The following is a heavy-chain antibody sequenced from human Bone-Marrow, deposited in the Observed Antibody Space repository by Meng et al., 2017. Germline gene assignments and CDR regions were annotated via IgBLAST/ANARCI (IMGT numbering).Heavy chain of an antibody. CDR3: ARHTDYGDYVFWLGTYYYYYGMDV. CDR2: IYPGDSDT. CDR1: GYSFTSYW. Sequence: GGSPRLSCKGSGYSFTSYWIGWVRQMPGKGLEWMGIIYPGDSDTRYSPSFQGQVTISADKSISTAYLQWSSLKASDTAMYYCARHTDYGDYVFWLGTYYYYYGMDVWGQGTTVTVSS. D-gene: IGHD4-17*01. V-gene: IGHV5-51*01. J-gene: IGHJ6*02.